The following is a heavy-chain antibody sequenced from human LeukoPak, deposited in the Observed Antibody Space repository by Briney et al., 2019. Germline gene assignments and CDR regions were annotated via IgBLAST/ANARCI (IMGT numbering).Heavy chain of an antibody. J-gene: IGHJ5*02. CDR2: INPSGGST. CDR1: GYTFTSYY. V-gene: IGHV1-46*01. Sequence: GASVKGSCKASGYTFTSYYMHWVRQAPGQGLEWMGIINPSGGSTSYAQKFQGRVTMTRDTSTSTVYMELSSLRSEDTAVYYCARALYNPRRWFDPWGQGTLVTVSS. D-gene: IGHD5-24*01. CDR3: ARALYNPRRWFDP.